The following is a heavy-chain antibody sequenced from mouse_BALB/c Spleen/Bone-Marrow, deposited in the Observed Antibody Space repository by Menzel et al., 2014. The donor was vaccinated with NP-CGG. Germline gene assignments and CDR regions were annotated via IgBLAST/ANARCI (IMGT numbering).Heavy chain of an antibody. D-gene: IGHD2-4*01. V-gene: IGHV3-2*02. CDR1: GYSITSDYA. Sequence: EVQLQESGPGLVKPSQSLSLTCTVTGYSITSDYAWNWIRQFPGNKLEWMGYISYSGSSSYNPSLESRIPITRDTSKTQFFLQLHSVTTEDTATYYCARYDYDVGYFDYWGQGTTLTVSS. J-gene: IGHJ2*01. CDR2: ISYSGSS. CDR3: ARYDYDVGYFDY.